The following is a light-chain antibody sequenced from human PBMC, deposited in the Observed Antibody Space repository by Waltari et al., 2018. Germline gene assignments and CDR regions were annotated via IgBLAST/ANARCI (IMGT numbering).Light chain of an antibody. V-gene: IGLV1-47*01. CDR1: NSNVGANS. J-gene: IGLJ2*01. CDR2: GNN. CDR3: ATWDDRLTAV. Sequence: QSILTQPPSASGTPGRTVTISCSGSNSNVGANSVCWYQQLPGTAPKLLIFGNNQRPSGVTDRFSGSKSGTSASLAIRGLRSEDEADYYCATWDDRLTAVFGGGTKLTVL.